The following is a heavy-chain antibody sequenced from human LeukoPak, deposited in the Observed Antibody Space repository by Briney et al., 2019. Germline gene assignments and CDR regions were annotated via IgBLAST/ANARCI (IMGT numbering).Heavy chain of an antibody. Sequence: SETLSLTCTVSGVSISSYYWSWIRQPPGKGLEWIGYMYSSGSTNYPPSLKSRVTISGDTSKNQFSLKLTSVAAADTAVYYCARERIRPSLGSDAFDIWGQGTMVTVSS. CDR3: ARERIRPSLGSDAFDI. CDR1: GVSISSYY. J-gene: IGHJ3*02. V-gene: IGHV4-59*12. D-gene: IGHD3-3*02. CDR2: MYSSGST.